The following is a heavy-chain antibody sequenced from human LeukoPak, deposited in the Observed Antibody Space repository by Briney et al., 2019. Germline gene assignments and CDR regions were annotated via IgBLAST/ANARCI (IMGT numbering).Heavy chain of an antibody. V-gene: IGHV1-24*01. CDR2: FDPEDGET. CDR1: GYTLTELS. D-gene: IGHD6-13*01. Sequence: GASVKVSRKVSGYTLTELSMHWVRQAPGKGLEWMGGFDPEDGETIYAQKFQGRVTMTEDTSTDTAYMELSSLRSEDTAVYYCATAEPGIAAAGNDWFDPWGQGTLVTVSS. CDR3: ATAEPGIAAAGNDWFDP. J-gene: IGHJ5*02.